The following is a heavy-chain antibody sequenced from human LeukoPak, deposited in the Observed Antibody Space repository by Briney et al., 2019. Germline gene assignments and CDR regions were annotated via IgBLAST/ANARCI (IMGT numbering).Heavy chain of an antibody. D-gene: IGHD3-22*01. CDR2: IYYSGST. Sequence: PSETLSLTCTVSGVSISSYYWSWIRQPPGKGLEWIGYIYYSGSTYYNPSLKSRVSISVDTSKNQFSLKLTSVTAADTAVYYCARQYYYDSSGYPLDYWGQGTLVTVSS. V-gene: IGHV4-59*04. CDR1: GVSISSYY. CDR3: ARQYYYDSSGYPLDY. J-gene: IGHJ4*02.